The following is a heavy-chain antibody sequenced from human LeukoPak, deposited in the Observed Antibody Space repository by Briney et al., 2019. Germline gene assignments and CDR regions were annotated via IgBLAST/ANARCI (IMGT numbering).Heavy chain of an antibody. V-gene: IGHV3-74*01. CDR3: ARNGLPAARDI. D-gene: IGHD6-6*01. Sequence: PGGSLRLSCAGSGFTFSNSWIHWVRQAPGKGLVWVSRINGDGSSTNYADSVKGRFTISRDNAKNTLYLQMNSLRAEDTAVYYCARNGLPAARDIWGQGTMVTVSS. CDR1: GFTFSNSW. J-gene: IGHJ3*02. CDR2: INGDGSST.